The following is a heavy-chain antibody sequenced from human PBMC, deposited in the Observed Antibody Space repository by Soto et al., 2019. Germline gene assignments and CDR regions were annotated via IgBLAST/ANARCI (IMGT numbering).Heavy chain of an antibody. D-gene: IGHD6-13*01. V-gene: IGHV4-31*03. CDR1: GGSISSGGYY. J-gene: IGHJ5*02. CDR3: ASVAAAGNWFDP. CDR2: IYYSGST. Sequence: SETLSLTCTVSGGSISSGGYYWSWIRQHPGKGLEWIGYIYYSGSTYYNPSPKSRVTISVDTSKNQFSLKLSSVTAADTAVYYCASVAAAGNWFDPWGQGTLVTVSS.